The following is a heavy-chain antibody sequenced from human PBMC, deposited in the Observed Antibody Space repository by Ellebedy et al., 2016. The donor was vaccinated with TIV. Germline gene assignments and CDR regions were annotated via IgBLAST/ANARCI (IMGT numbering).Heavy chain of an antibody. CDR3: ARGSGFEGFDY. CDR2: IYHSGST. J-gene: IGHJ4*02. CDR1: GGSISSGGYS. D-gene: IGHD3-10*01. V-gene: IGHV4-30-2*01. Sequence: SETLSLXCAVSGGSISSGGYSWSWIRQPPGKGLEWIGYIYHSGSTYYNPSLKSRVTISVDRSKNQFSLKLSSVTAADTAVYYCARGSGFEGFDYWGQGTLVTVSS.